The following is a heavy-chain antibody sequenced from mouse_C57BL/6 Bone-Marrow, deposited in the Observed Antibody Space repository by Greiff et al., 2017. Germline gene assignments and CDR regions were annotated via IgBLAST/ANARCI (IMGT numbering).Heavy chain of an antibody. Sequence: VQLQQSGAELVRPGASVKMSCTASGFNIKDDYMHWVKQRPEQGLEWIGWIDPENGDTEYASKFQGKATITADTSSNTAYLQLSSLTSEDTAVYYCTTYVIDTVHWGQGTTLTVSS. CDR1: GFNIKDDY. J-gene: IGHJ2*01. CDR2: IDPENGDT. D-gene: IGHD1-1*01. CDR3: TTYVIDTVH. V-gene: IGHV14-4*01.